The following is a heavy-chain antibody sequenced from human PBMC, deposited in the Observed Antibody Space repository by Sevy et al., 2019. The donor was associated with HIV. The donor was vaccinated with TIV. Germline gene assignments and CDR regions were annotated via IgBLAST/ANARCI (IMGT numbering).Heavy chain of an antibody. CDR2: ISSSSSTI. CDR3: ARDFPTPSGRSYYYYYYYMDV. J-gene: IGHJ6*03. CDR1: GFTFSSYS. D-gene: IGHD6-19*01. Sequence: GGSLRLSCAASGFTFSSYSMNWVRQAPGKGLEWVSYISSSSSTIYYADSVKGRFTISRDNAKNSLYLQMNSLRDEDTAVYYCARDFPTPSGRSYYYYYYYMDVWGKGTTVTVSS. V-gene: IGHV3-48*02.